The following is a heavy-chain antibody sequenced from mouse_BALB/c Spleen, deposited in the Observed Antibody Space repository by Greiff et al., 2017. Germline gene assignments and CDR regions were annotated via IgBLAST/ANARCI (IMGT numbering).Heavy chain of an antibody. CDR1: GYTFTSYV. CDR2: INPYNDGT. D-gene: IGHD1-2*01. J-gene: IGHJ2*01. V-gene: IGHV1-14*01. CDR3: ARYVITTATPFDY. Sequence: EVQLQQSGPELVKPGASVKMSCKASGYTFTSYVMHWVKQKPGQGLEWIGYINPYNDGTKYNEKFKGKATLTSDKSSSTAYMELSSLTSEDSAVYYCARYVITTATPFDYWGQGTTLTVSA.